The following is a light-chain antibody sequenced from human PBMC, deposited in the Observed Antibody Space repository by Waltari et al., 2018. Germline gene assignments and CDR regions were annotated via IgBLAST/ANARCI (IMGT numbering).Light chain of an antibody. CDR1: QSISFN. V-gene: IGKV3-15*01. J-gene: IGKJ5*01. Sequence: EILMTQSPATLSLSPGERATLSCRASQSISFNLAWYQQRPGQPPRLLIFHASTRATGIPARFSGSVSGTEFTLTIRTLQSEDSGVYYCQQYNVWPPITFGQGTRLEIK. CDR2: HAS. CDR3: QQYNVWPPIT.